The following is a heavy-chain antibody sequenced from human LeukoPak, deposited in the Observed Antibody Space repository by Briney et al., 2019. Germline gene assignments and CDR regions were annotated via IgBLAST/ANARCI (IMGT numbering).Heavy chain of an antibody. V-gene: IGHV1-18*01. CDR2: ISAYNGNT. CDR1: GYTFTSYG. CDR3: ARDPDVDGGNSELDY. J-gene: IGHJ4*02. D-gene: IGHD4-23*01. Sequence: ASVKVSCKASGYTFTSYGISWVRQAPGQGLEWMGWISAYNGNTNYARKLQGRVTMTTDTSTSTAYMELRSLRSDDTAVYYCARDPDVDGGNSELDYWGQGTLVTVSS.